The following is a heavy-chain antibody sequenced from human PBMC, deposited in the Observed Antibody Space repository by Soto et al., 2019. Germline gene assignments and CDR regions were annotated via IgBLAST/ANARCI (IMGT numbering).Heavy chain of an antibody. V-gene: IGHV1-2*02. CDR2: INPNSGGT. CDR1: GYTFTGYY. Sequence: QVQLVQSGAEVKKPGASVKVSCKASGYTFTGYYMHWVRQAPGQGLEWMGWINPNSGGTNYAQKFQGRVTMTRDTSISTAYMELSRLRSDDTAVYYCARDTPPHYYYSYGMDVWGQGTTVTVSS. CDR3: ARDTPPHYYYSYGMDV. J-gene: IGHJ6*02.